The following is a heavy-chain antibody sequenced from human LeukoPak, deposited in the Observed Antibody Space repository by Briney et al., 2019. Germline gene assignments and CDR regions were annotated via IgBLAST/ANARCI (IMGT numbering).Heavy chain of an antibody. V-gene: IGHV3-23*01. CDR3: TKASAMIVVVSKHFDY. J-gene: IGHJ4*02. CDR2: ICGSGGST. CDR1: GFTFSSYA. Sequence: GGSLRLSCAASGFTFSSYAMSWVRQAPGKGLEWVSAICGSGGSTYYSDSVKRLFTIFGENYNHTPHMQMYILTADDTALYYCTKASAMIVVVSKHFDYWGQGTLVTASS. D-gene: IGHD3-22*01.